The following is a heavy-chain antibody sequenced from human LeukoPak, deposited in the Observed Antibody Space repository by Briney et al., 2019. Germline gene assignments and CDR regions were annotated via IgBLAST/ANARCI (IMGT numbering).Heavy chain of an antibody. V-gene: IGHV4-4*07. CDR1: GGTFSSYY. D-gene: IGHD4-17*01. Sequence: PSETLTLTCTASGGTFSSYYWSWIRQPAGKGLEWIGRIYTSGSNNYNPSLKSRVTTSVDTSKKQFSLKLSSVTAADTAVYDCARDEDYGDYGLDYWGQGTLVTVSS. CDR2: IYTSGSN. J-gene: IGHJ4*02. CDR3: ARDEDYGDYGLDY.